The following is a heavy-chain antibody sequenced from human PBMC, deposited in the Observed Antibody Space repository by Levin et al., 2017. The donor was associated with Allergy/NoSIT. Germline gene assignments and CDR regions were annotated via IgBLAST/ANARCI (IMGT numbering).Heavy chain of an antibody. CDR3: ARANTPRLYDY. J-gene: IGHJ4*02. CDR2: INPSGGSP. CDR1: GYTFTSYY. V-gene: IGHV1-46*01. Sequence: AASVKVSCKASGYTFTSYYMHWVRQAPGQGLEWMGIINPSGGSPSYAQKFQGRVTMTRDTSTSTLYMELSSLRSEDTAVYYCARANTPRLYDYWGQGTLVTVSS. D-gene: IGHD2-2*02.